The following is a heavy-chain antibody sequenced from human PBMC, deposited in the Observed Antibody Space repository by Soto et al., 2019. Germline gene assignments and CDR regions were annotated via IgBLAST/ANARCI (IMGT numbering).Heavy chain of an antibody. J-gene: IGHJ4*02. D-gene: IGHD3-9*01. CDR3: ANGRTTYGLLTHDY. CDR2: LTGSSSNT. CDR1: GFSFRNYA. V-gene: IGHV3-23*01. Sequence: GGSLRLSCAASGFSFRNYAMSWVRQAPGKGLEWISTLTGSSSNTYYADSVKGRFAISRDNSRNTLYLQMHSLTAEDTAVYYCANGRTTYGLLTHDYWGQGTLVTVSS.